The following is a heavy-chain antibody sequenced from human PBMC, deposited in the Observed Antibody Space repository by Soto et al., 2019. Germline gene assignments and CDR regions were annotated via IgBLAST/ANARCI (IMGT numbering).Heavy chain of an antibody. CDR3: ARDPSDYNYYYHGMDV. J-gene: IGHJ6*02. Sequence: NYNPSLNSRVTISVDTSKNLFSLRLSSVTAADTAVYYCARDPSDYNYYYHGMDVWGPGTTVTVSS. V-gene: IGHV4-59*01. D-gene: IGHD4-17*01.